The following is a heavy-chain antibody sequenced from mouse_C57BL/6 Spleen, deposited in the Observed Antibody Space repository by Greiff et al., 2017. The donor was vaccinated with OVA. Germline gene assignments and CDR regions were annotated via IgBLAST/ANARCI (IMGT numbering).Heavy chain of an antibody. J-gene: IGHJ2*01. CDR3: ARDRDSSGYFDY. D-gene: IGHD3-2*02. Sequence: EVLLVESEGGLVQPGSSMKLSCTASGFTFSDYYMAWVRQVPEKGLEWVANINYDGSSTYYLDSLKSRFIISRDNAKNILYLQMSSLKSEDTATDYCARDRDSSGYFDYWGQGTTLTVSS. V-gene: IGHV5-16*01. CDR2: INYDGSST. CDR1: GFTFSDYY.